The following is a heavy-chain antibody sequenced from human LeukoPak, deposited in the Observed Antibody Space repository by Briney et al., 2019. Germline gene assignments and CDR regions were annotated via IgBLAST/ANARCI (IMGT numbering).Heavy chain of an antibody. Sequence: GGSLRLSCAVSGFTFSSHWMNWVRQAPGKGLEWVASVKQDGSTKYYADSVKGRFTITRDNANNSLYLQMDSLRAEDTAVYYCAKAAYCGTDCNYYFEYWGQGTLVIVSS. CDR3: AKAAYCGTDCNYYFEY. CDR1: GFTFSSHW. V-gene: IGHV3-7*05. CDR2: VKQDGSTK. D-gene: IGHD2-21*02. J-gene: IGHJ4*02.